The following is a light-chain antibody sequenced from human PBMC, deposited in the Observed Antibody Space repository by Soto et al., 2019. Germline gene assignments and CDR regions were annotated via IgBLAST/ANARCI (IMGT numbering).Light chain of an antibody. J-gene: IGKJ1*01. V-gene: IGKV3-11*01. CDR3: QQRSKMPLT. Sequence: EIVLTQSPATLSLSPGETATLSCRASQSVRNYLAWYQQKPGQAPRLLIYDASNRATGIPARFSGTGSETDFTLNISSLEPEDFAIYYCQQRSKMPLTFGHGTKVDI. CDR1: QSVRNY. CDR2: DAS.